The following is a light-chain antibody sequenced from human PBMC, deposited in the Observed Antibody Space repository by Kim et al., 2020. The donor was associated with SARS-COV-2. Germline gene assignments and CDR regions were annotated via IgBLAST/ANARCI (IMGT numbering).Light chain of an antibody. CDR1: KLGDKY. Sequence: SYELTQPPSVSVSPGQTASITCSGDKLGDKYAYWYQQKPGQSPVVVIYQDDKRPSGIPERFSGSNSGNTATLTISGTQSADEADYYCQAWDSAVVFGGGTQLTVL. CDR3: QAWDSAVV. V-gene: IGLV3-1*01. J-gene: IGLJ2*01. CDR2: QDD.